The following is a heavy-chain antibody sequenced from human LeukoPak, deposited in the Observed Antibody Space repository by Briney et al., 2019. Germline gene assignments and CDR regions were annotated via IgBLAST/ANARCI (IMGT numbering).Heavy chain of an antibody. D-gene: IGHD2-15*01. J-gene: IGHJ3*02. V-gene: IGHV1-18*01. CDR2: SSGYNNDT. CDR3: AKDFYNSGGRWYDCFDI. Sequence: ASVKVSCNASGYTFSNCGISWVRQAPGLGLERMGCSSGYNNDTHYAKKFHGRGTITTDTSTNKAYMDLRSLRSDDTAMYCCAKDFYNSGGRWYDCFDIWGQGTMVTVSS. CDR1: GYTFSNCG.